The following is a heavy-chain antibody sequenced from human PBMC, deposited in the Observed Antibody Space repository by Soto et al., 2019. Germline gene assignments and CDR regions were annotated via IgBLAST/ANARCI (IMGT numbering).Heavy chain of an antibody. D-gene: IGHD4-17*01. Sequence: SETLSLTCTVSGGSINSGGYYWSWIRQHPGKGLEWIGYIYYSGSTYYNPSLKSRVTISVDTSKNQFSLKLSSVTAADTAVYYCARSAQSTVTTFDSWGQGTLVTVSS. CDR2: IYYSGST. V-gene: IGHV4-31*03. CDR3: ARSAQSTVTTFDS. J-gene: IGHJ5*01. CDR1: GGSINSGGYY.